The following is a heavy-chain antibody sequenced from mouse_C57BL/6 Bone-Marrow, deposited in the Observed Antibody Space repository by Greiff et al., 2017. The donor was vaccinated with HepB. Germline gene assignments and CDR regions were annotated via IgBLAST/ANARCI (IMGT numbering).Heavy chain of an antibody. CDR2: IYPRSGNP. CDR3: AREGVITTVVDHWYFDV. J-gene: IGHJ1*03. V-gene: IGHV1-81*01. D-gene: IGHD1-1*01. CDR1: GYTFTSYG. Sequence: QVQLQQSGAELARPGASVKLSCKASGYTFTSYGISWVKQSTGQGLEWIGEIYPRSGNPYYNEKFKGKATLTADKSSSTAYMELRSLTSEDSAVYFCAREGVITTVVDHWYFDVWGTGTTVTVSS.